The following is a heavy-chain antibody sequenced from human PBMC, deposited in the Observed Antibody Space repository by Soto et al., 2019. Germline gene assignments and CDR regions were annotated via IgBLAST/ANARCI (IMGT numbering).Heavy chain of an antibody. Sequence: GASVKVSCKASGYTFTSYGISWVRQAPGQGLEWMGWISAYSGNTNYAQKLQGRVTMTTDTSTSTAYMELRSLRSDDTAVYYCARDCSSTSCVGIWFDPWGQGTLVTVSS. D-gene: IGHD2-2*01. V-gene: IGHV1-18*01. CDR3: ARDCSSTSCVGIWFDP. CDR2: ISAYSGNT. J-gene: IGHJ5*02. CDR1: GYTFTSYG.